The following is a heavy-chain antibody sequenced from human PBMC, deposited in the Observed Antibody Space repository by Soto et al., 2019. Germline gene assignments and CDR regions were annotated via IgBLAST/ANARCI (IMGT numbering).Heavy chain of an antibody. V-gene: IGHV4-31*03. CDR1: GCSISSGGYY. CDR2: IDYSGRT. Sequence: SETLSLTCTVSGCSISSGGYYWSWIRQHPGKGLEWNGDIDYSGRTYYNPSLKRRVTISVDTSKNPFSLKLSSVTAADTAVYYCARVGVVAGESYGMDVWGQGTTVTVSS. D-gene: IGHD2-15*01. J-gene: IGHJ6*01. CDR3: ARVGVVAGESYGMDV.